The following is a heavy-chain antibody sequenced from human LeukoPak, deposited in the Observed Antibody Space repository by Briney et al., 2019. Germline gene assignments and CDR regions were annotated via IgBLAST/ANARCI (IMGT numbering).Heavy chain of an antibody. CDR2: INSDGSRT. CDR1: GFTFSSYW. CDR3: TREGDYGGINFDY. D-gene: IGHD4-23*01. V-gene: IGHV3-74*01. Sequence: GGSLRFSCAASGFTFSSYWMHWVRQAPGKGLVWVSRINSDGSRTTYADSVKGRFTISGDNAKNTLYLQMNSLRAEDTAVYYCTREGDYGGINFDYWGQGTLVTVSS. J-gene: IGHJ4*02.